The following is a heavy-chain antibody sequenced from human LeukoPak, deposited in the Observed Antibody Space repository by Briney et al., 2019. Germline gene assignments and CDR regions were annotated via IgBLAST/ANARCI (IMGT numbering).Heavy chain of an antibody. CDR2: IYTSGST. Sequence: PSETLSLTCTVSGGSISSYYWSWIRQPAGKGLEWIGRIYTSGSTNYNPSLKSRVTISVDTSKNQFSLKLSSVTAADTAVYYCATSSAAGLFDYWGQGTLVTVSS. V-gene: IGHV4-4*07. CDR3: ATSSAAGLFDY. J-gene: IGHJ4*02. D-gene: IGHD6-13*01. CDR1: GGSISSYY.